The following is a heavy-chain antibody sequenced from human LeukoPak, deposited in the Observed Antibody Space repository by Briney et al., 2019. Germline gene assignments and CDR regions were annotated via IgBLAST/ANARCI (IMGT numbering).Heavy chain of an antibody. CDR1: GGSISSGGYH. Sequence: SETLSLTCTVSGGSISSGGYHWSWIRQHPGKGLEWIGYIYYSGSTYYNPSLKSRVTTSLDTSKNQFSLKLSSVTAADTAVYYCARRLIAAAATDYWGQGTLVTVSS. CDR2: IYYSGST. D-gene: IGHD6-13*01. CDR3: ARRLIAAAATDY. J-gene: IGHJ4*02. V-gene: IGHV4-31*03.